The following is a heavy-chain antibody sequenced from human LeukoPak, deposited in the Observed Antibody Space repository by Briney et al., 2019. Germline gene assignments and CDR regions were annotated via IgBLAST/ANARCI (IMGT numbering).Heavy chain of an antibody. CDR1: GGSISSYY. V-gene: IGHV4-4*07. CDR3: ARDSGMSGYDLSVDY. D-gene: IGHD5-12*01. CDR2: IYTSGST. Sequence: SETLSLTCTGSGGSISSYYWSWIRQPAGKGLEWIGRIYTSGSTNYNPSLKSRVTMSVDTSKNQFSLKLSSVTAADTAVYYCARDSGMSGYDLSVDYWGQGTLVTVSS. J-gene: IGHJ4*02.